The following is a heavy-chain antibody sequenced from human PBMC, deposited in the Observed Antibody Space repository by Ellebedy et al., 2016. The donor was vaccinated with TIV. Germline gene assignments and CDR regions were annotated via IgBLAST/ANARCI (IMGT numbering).Heavy chain of an antibody. D-gene: IGHD1-26*01. CDR2: ISTYNGNA. CDR1: GYTFTSYG. Sequence: ASVKVSCKASGYTFTSYGISWVRQAPGQGLEWMGWISTYNGNANYAQKLQGRVTMTRNTSISTAYMELSNLRSEETAVYYCARGSVAPGRGYYYYGMDVWGQGTTVTVSS. J-gene: IGHJ6*02. V-gene: IGHV1-18*04. CDR3: ARGSVAPGRGYYYYGMDV.